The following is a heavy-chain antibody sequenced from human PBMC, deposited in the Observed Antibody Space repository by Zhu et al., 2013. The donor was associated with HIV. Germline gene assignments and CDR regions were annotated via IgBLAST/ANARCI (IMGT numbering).Heavy chain of an antibody. CDR1: GYTFTGYY. CDR3: ARETTANNHDS. Sequence: QVQLVQSGAEVKKPGASVKVSCKASGYTFTGYYMHWVRQAPGQGLEWMGWINPNSGSTHYVQKFQGRVTMTRDTSISTAYMELGSLRSDDTAVYYCARETTANNHDSWGQGTLVTVSS. CDR2: INPNSGST. D-gene: IGHD4-17*01. V-gene: IGHV1-2*02. J-gene: IGHJ4*02.